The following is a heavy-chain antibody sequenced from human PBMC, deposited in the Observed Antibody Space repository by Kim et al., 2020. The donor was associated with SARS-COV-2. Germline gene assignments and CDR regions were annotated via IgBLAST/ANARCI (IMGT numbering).Heavy chain of an antibody. D-gene: IGHD6-19*01. CDR3: AREAVVSRPIDY. V-gene: IGHV4-30-4*01. Sequence: SETLSLTCTVSGGSISSGDYYWSWIRQPPGKGLEWIGYIYYRGSTYSNPSLKSRVTISVDTSKNQFSLKLSSVTAADTAVYYCAREAVVSRPIDYWGQGTLVTVSS. CDR2: IYYRGST. J-gene: IGHJ4*02. CDR1: GGSISSGDYY.